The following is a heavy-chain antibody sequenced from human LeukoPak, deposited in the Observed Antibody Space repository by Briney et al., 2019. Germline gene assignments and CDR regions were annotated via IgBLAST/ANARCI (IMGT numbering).Heavy chain of an antibody. CDR3: AREVSVQSFDY. V-gene: IGHV4-31*03. CDR1: GGSISSGGYY. Sequence: PSETLSLTCTVSGGSISSGGYYWSWIRQHPGKGLEWIGYIYYSGSTYYNPSLKSRVTISVDTSKNQFSLKLSSVTAADTAVYYCAREVSVQSFDYWGQGTLVTVSS. D-gene: IGHD1-1*01. CDR2: IYYSGST. J-gene: IGHJ4*02.